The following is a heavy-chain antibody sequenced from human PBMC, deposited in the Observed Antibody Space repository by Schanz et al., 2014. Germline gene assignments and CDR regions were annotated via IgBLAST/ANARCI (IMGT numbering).Heavy chain of an antibody. V-gene: IGHV4-30-4*07. D-gene: IGHD1-1*01. CDR2: IYYSGST. CDR1: GGSISSGGYS. CDR3: ARGGRTTYNYYYGMDV. J-gene: IGHJ6*02. Sequence: QVQLQESGPGLVKPSQTLSLTCAVSGGSISSGGYSWNWIRQPPGKGLEWIVYIYYSGSTYYNPSLKMRATISVDTSKNQFSLKLSSVTAADTAVYYCARGGRTTYNYYYGMDVWGQGTTVTVSS.